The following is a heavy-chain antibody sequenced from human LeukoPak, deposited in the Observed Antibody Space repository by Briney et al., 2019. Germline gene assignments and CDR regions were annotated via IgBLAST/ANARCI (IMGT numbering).Heavy chain of an antibody. CDR1: GYTFTCYG. Sequence: ASVTVSCKASGYTFTCYGINWVRQAPGQGLEWMGWISAYNGNTNYAQKLEGRVTITTDTSTSTAYMELRSLRSDDTAVYYCARDDALVATGSFDYWGQGTLVTVSS. CDR2: ISAYNGNT. D-gene: IGHD5-12*01. CDR3: ARDDALVATGSFDY. J-gene: IGHJ4*02. V-gene: IGHV1-18*01.